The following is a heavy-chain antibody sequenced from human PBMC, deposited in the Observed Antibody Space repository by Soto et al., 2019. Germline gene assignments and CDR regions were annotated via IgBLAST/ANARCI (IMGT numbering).Heavy chain of an antibody. D-gene: IGHD2-2*01. CDR3: ARGLSSSYCSSTSCYGPYYYYYYMDV. V-gene: IGHV1-2*04. CDR2: INPNSGGT. J-gene: IGHJ6*03. CDR1: GYTFTGYY. Sequence: ASVKVSCKASGYTFTGYYMHWVRQAPGQGLEWMGWINPNSGGTNYAQKFQGWVTMTRDTSISTAYMELSRLRSDDTAVYYCARGLSSSYCSSTSCYGPYYYYYYMDVWGKGTTVTVSS.